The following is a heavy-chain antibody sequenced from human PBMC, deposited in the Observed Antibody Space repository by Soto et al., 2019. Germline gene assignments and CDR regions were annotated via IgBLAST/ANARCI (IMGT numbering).Heavy chain of an antibody. J-gene: IGHJ5*02. Sequence: QITLKESGPTLVKPTQTLTLTCTFSGFSLTNNGEAVGWFRQSPGKALEWLVLIYWDDDNRYNPTLRTRLSTXTXTXQHHVVLTLTNMDPVDTATYYCARYVATSPAGWFEPWGQGIPVTVSS. CDR2: IYWDDDN. V-gene: IGHV2-5*02. D-gene: IGHD3-10*02. CDR3: ARYVATSPAGWFEP. CDR1: GFSLTNNGEA.